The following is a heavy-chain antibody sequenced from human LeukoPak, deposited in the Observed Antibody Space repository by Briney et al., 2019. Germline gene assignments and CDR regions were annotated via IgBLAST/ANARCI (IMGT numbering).Heavy chain of an antibody. J-gene: IGHJ4*02. D-gene: IGHD6-19*01. CDR1: GGSISSSSYY. CDR2: IYYSGST. CDR3: ARDQGGPEVRSGWYPYGY. V-gene: IGHV4-39*07. Sequence: PSETLSLTCTVSGGSISSSSYYWGWIRQPPGKGLEWIGSIYYSGSTYYNPSLKSRVTISVDTSKNQFSLKLSSVTAADTAVYYCARDQGGPEVRSGWYPYGYWGQGTLVTVSS.